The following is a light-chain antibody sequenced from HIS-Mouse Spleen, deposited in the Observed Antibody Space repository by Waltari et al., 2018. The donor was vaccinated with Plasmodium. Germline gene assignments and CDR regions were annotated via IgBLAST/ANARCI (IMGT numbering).Light chain of an antibody. J-gene: IGKJ2*01. CDR1: QSVLYSPNNKNY. V-gene: IGKV4-1*01. CDR3: QQYYSTPYT. Sequence: DIVMTQSPDSLAVSLGARATINCKSSQSVLYSPNNKNYLAWYQQKPVQPPKLLIYWASTRESGVPDRFSGSGSGTDFTLTISSLQAEDVAVYYCQQYYSTPYTFGQGTKLEIK. CDR2: WAS.